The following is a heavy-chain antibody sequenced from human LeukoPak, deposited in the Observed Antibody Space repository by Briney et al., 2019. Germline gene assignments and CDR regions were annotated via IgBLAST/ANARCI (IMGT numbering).Heavy chain of an antibody. CDR3: ASGPIRGYSYGPSDY. V-gene: IGHV1-69*06. CDR1: GGTFSSYA. D-gene: IGHD5-18*01. J-gene: IGHJ4*02. CDR2: IIPIFGTA. Sequence: SVKVSCKASGGTFSSYAISWVRQAPGQGLEWMGGIIPIFGTANYAQKFQGRVTITADKSTSTAYMELSSLRSEDTAVYYCASGPIRGYSYGPSDYWGQGTLVTVSS.